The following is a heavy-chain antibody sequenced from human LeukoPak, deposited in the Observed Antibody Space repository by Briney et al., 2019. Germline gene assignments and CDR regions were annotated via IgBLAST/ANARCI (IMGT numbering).Heavy chain of an antibody. Sequence: SGGSLRLSCAASGFTVRSNYMSWVRQAPGKGLEWVSVIYSGGSTYYADSVKGRFTISRDNSKNTLYLQMNSLRAEDTAVYYCAKVKRGLYDFWSGYYFDYWGQGTLVTVSS. CDR2: IYSGGST. CDR1: GFTVRSNY. V-gene: IGHV3-66*01. D-gene: IGHD3-3*01. J-gene: IGHJ4*02. CDR3: AKVKRGLYDFWSGYYFDY.